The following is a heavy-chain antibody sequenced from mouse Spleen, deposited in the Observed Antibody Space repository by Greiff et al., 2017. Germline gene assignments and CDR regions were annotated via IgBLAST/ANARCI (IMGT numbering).Heavy chain of an antibody. CDR2: ISSGGSYT. Sequence: EVQLVESGGGLVKPGGSLKLSCAASGFTFSSYTMSWVRQTPEKRLEWVATISSGGSYTYYPDSVKGRFTISRDNAKNTLYLQMSSLKSEDTAMYYCTRDRLTGTFFAYWGQGTLVTVSA. D-gene: IGHD4-1*01. J-gene: IGHJ3*01. V-gene: IGHV5-6-4*01. CDR1: GFTFSSYT. CDR3: TRDRLTGTFFAY.